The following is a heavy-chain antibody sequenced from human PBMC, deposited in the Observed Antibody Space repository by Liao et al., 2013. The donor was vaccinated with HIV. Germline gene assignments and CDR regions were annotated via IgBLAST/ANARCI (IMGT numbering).Heavy chain of an antibody. V-gene: IGHV4-4*07. J-gene: IGHJ4*02. Sequence: QVQLQESDPGLVKPSETLSLTCTVSGVSISSYFWTWIRQPAGKGLDWIGRIYSSGSTTYNPSLKSRVTMSVDTSKNQFSLRLSSVTAADTAVYYCARGPSYDSTGYYDTFDYWGQGTLGHRLL. D-gene: IGHD3-22*01. CDR2: IYSSGST. CDR1: GVSISSYF. CDR3: ARGPSYDSTGYYDTFDY.